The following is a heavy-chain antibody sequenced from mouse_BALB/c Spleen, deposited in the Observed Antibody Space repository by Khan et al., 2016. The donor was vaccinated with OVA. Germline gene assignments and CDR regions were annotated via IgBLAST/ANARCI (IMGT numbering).Heavy chain of an antibody. CDR3: AISYYGSYWYVDV. Sequence: QVQLQQSGPEVVKPGASVKMSCRVSGYTFIRSYIHWMKQRPGQGLEWIGWIYPGDGRTKYNEKFKGETTLTADKSFSVVYMLLSSLTSEDSAIYFCAISYYGSYWYVDVWGAGTTVTVSS. CDR1: GYTFIRSY. CDR2: IYPGDGRT. J-gene: IGHJ1*01. V-gene: IGHV1S56*01. D-gene: IGHD1-1*01.